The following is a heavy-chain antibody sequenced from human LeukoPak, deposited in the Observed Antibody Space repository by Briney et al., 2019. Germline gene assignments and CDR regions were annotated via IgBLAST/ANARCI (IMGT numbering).Heavy chain of an antibody. D-gene: IGHD2-8*01. J-gene: IGHJ6*02. CDR1: GYTFTSYD. CDR3: AREVRRYCTNGVCFYYGMDV. CDR2: MNPNSGNT. V-gene: IGHV1-8*01. Sequence: ASVKVSCKASGYTFTSYDINWVRQATGQGLEWMGWMNPNSGNTGYAQKFQGRVTMTRNTSISTAYMELSSLRSEDTAVYYCAREVRRYCTNGVCFYYGMDVWGQGTTVTVSS.